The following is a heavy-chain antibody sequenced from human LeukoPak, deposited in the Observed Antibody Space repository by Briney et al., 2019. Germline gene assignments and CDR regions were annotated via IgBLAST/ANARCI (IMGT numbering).Heavy chain of an antibody. CDR1: GFTFSSYA. CDR3: AKDHYDFWSGYSYLFDY. V-gene: IGHV3-23*01. CDR2: ISGSGGST. Sequence: GGSLRLSCAASGFTFSSYAMSWVRQAPGKGLEWVSAISGSGGSTYYADSVKGRFTISRDNSKNTLYLQMNSLRAEDTAVYYCAKDHYDFWSGYSYLFDYWGQGTLVTVPS. J-gene: IGHJ4*02. D-gene: IGHD3-3*01.